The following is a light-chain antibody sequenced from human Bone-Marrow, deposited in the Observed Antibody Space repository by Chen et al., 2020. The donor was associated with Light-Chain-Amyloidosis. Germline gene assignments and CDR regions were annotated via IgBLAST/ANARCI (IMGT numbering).Light chain of an antibody. CDR3: RSYTSSSAVV. CDR2: DVS. CDR1: SSDVGGYNY. V-gene: IGLV2-14*01. Sequence: QSALTQPASVSGSPGQSITISCTGTSSDVGGYNYVSWYQQHPGKAPKLMIYDVSNRPSGVSNRFSGSKSGNTASLTISGLQAEDEADYYCRSYTSSSAVVFGGGTKLTVV. J-gene: IGLJ2*01.